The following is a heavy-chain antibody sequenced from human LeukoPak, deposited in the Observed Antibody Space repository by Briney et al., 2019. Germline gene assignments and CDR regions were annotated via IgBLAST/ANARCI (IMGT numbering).Heavy chain of an antibody. J-gene: IGHJ4*02. CDR1: GFTLSDHY. CDR3: ARDGYNYVGTGFDY. V-gene: IGHV3-72*01. Sequence: GGSLRLSCAASGFTLSDHYMDWVRQAPGKGLEWVGRTRNRANSYTTDYAASVKGRFTISRDDLKSSLYLQMNSLRAEDTAVYYCARDGYNYVGTGFDYWGQGTLVTVSS. CDR2: TRNRANSYTT. D-gene: IGHD5-24*01.